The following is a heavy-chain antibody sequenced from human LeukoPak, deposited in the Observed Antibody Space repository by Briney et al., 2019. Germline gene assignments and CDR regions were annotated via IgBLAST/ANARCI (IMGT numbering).Heavy chain of an antibody. CDR3: ARDSRYYYGSGSYSY. V-gene: IGHV3-20*04. Sequence: GGSLRLSCAASGFTFDDYGMSGVRQSPGKGLEWVSGINWNGGSTGYADSVKGRFTISRDNAKNSLYLQMNSLRAEDTALYYCARDSRYYYGSGSYSYWGQGTLVTVSS. CDR2: INWNGGST. D-gene: IGHD3-10*01. J-gene: IGHJ4*02. CDR1: GFTFDDYG.